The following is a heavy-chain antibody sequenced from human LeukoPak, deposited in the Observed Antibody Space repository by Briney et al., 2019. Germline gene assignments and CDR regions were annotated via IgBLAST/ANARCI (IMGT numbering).Heavy chain of an antibody. CDR3: ARERVVTMVRGVIGDYYYYYGMDV. CDR1: GGSISSYY. J-gene: IGHJ6*02. CDR2: IYYSGST. Sequence: SETLSLTCTVSGGSISSYYWSWIRQPPGKGLEWIGYIYYSGSTNCNPSLKGRVTISVDTSKNQFSLKLSSVTAADTAVYYCARERVVTMVRGVIGDYYYYYGMDVWGQGTTVTVSS. V-gene: IGHV4-59*01. D-gene: IGHD3-10*01.